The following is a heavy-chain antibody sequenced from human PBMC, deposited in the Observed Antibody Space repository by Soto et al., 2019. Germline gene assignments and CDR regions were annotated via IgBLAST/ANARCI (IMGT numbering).Heavy chain of an antibody. D-gene: IGHD4-17*01. V-gene: IGHV4-59*12. CDR2: IYYSGST. CDR1: GGSISSYY. Sequence: SETLSLTCTVSGGSISSYYWSWIRQPPGKGLEWIGYIYYSGSTNYNPSLKSRVTISVDTSKNQFSLKLSSVTAADTAVYYCARDTVTTLYYYYGMDVWGQGTTVTVS. J-gene: IGHJ6*02. CDR3: ARDTVTTLYYYYGMDV.